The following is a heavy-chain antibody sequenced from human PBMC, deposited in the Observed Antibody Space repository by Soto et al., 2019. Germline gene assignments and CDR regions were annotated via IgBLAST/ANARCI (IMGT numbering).Heavy chain of an antibody. CDR3: AGTYFYMDV. Sequence: GASVKVSCKASGYTFINYGIGWVRQAPGQGLDWMGWISAQNGNTNYAQKFQGRVTMTADTSTSTAYMELRSLRSDDTDVYYCAGTYFYMDVWGTGTTVTVSS. CDR1: GYTFINYG. J-gene: IGHJ6*03. CDR2: ISAQNGNT. V-gene: IGHV1-18*01.